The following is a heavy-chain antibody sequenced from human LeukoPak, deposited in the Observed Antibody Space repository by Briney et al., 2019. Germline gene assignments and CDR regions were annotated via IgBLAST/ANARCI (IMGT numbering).Heavy chain of an antibody. D-gene: IGHD2-21*02. Sequence: GGYLRLSCAAPGFTFSTYAMGWVRQAPGKGLEWVSSIKGGGGDPFYADSVKGRFTISRDNSKNTLFLQLDSLRAEDSAVYYCAKGGHDFNPFYWWGQGTLVTVSS. J-gene: IGHJ4*02. V-gene: IGHV3-23*01. CDR3: AKGGHDFNPFYW. CDR1: GFTFSTYA. CDR2: IKGGGGDP.